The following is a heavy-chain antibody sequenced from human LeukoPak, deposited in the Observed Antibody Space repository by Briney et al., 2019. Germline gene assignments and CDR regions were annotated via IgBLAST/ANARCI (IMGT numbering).Heavy chain of an antibody. Sequence: SETLSLTCAVYGGSFSGYYWSWIRQPPGKGLEWIGEINHSRSTKYNPSLKSRVTISVDTSKNQISLKVSSVTAADTAVYYCARDGLGIAARSEDNWFDPWGQGTLVTVSS. D-gene: IGHD6-6*01. CDR1: GGSFSGYY. CDR2: INHSRST. J-gene: IGHJ5*02. V-gene: IGHV4-34*01. CDR3: ARDGLGIAARSEDNWFDP.